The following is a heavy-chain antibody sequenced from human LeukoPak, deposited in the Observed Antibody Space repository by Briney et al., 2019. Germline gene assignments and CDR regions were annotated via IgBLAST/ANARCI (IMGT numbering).Heavy chain of an antibody. CDR2: IYYSGST. CDR1: GGSISSYY. Sequence: PSETLSLTCTVSGGSISSYYWSWIRQPPGKGLEWIGCIYYSGSTNYSPSLKSRVTISVDTSKNQFSLKLSSVTAADTAVYYCASSVVTPDGFRYFDLWGRGTLVTVSS. D-gene: IGHD4-23*01. V-gene: IGHV4-59*01. J-gene: IGHJ2*01. CDR3: ASSVVTPDGFRYFDL.